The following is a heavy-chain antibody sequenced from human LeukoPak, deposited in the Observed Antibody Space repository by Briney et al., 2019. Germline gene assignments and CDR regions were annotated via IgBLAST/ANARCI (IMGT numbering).Heavy chain of an antibody. CDR2: ISAYNGNT. V-gene: IGHV1-18*01. CDR3: ASTLDSSGYPTLYAFDI. D-gene: IGHD3-22*01. CDR1: GYTFTSYG. Sequence: ASVKVSCKASGYTFTSYGISWVRQAPGQGLEWMGWISAYNGNTNYAQKLQGRVTMTTDTSTSTAYMELRSLRSDDTAVYYCASTLDSSGYPTLYAFDIWGQGTMVTVSS. J-gene: IGHJ3*02.